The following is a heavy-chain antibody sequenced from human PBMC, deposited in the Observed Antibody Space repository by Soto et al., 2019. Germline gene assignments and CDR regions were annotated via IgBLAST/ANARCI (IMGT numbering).Heavy chain of an antibody. J-gene: IGHJ4*02. CDR1: GYTFTSYA. CDR2: INAGNGNT. D-gene: IGHD6-13*01. Sequence: QVQLVQSGAEVKKPGASVKVSCKASGYTFTSYAMHWVRQAPGQRLEWMGWINAGNGNTKYSQKFQGRVTITRDTSASXAYMELSSLXSXXTAVYYCARTGYSSSWIPLDYWGQGTLVTVSS. V-gene: IGHV1-3*01. CDR3: ARTGYSSSWIPLDY.